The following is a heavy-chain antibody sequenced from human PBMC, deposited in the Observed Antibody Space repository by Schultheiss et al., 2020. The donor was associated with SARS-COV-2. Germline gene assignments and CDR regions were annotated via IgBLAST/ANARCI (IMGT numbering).Heavy chain of an antibody. V-gene: IGHV3-30*04. CDR2: IWYDGSNK. CDR3: ARSSWALLFNWFDP. J-gene: IGHJ5*02. CDR1: GFTFSSYA. Sequence: GGSLRLSCTASGFTFSSYAMHWVRQAPGKGLEWVAVIWYDGSNKYYADSVKGRFSISRDNSENMVYLQMNSLRPEDTAVYYCARSSWALLFNWFDPWGQGTLVTVSS. D-gene: IGHD1-26*01.